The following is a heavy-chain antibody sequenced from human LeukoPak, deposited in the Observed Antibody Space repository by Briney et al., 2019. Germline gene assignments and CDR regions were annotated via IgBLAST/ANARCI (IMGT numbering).Heavy chain of an antibody. CDR1: GFTFSSYW. Sequence: GGSLRLSCAASGFTFSSYWMSWVRQAPGKGLEWVAFIRYDGSNKYYADSVKGRFTISRDNSKNTLYLQMNSLRAEDTAVYYCAKELFRFGEFTDAFDIWGQGTMVTVSS. CDR2: IRYDGSNK. CDR3: AKELFRFGEFTDAFDI. D-gene: IGHD3-10*01. V-gene: IGHV3-30*02. J-gene: IGHJ3*02.